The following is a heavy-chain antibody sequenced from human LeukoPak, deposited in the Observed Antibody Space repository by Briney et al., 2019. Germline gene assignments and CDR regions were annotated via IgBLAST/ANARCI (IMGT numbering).Heavy chain of an antibody. CDR1: GGSIISSSYY. CDR2: IYYSGST. CDR3: AINEGWVPAANY. Sequence: SETLSLTCTVSGGSIISSSYYWGWIRQPPGKGLEWIGSIYYSGSTYYNPSLKSRVTISVDTSKNQFSLKLSSVTAADTAVYYCAINEGWVPAANYWGQGTLVTVSS. V-gene: IGHV4-39*01. D-gene: IGHD2-2*01. J-gene: IGHJ4*02.